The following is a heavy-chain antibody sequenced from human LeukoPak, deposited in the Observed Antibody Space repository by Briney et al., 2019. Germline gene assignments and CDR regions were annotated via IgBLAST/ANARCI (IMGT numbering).Heavy chain of an antibody. CDR2: ISGSGVNT. V-gene: IGHV3-23*01. CDR1: GFTFNNAW. Sequence: GGSLRLSCAASGFTFNNAWMSWVRQAPGKGLEWVSGISGSGVNTYYANSVKGRFTISRDKFMNTLYLQMNSLRAEDTAVYYCARGRGLPVRPPNEGFLDYWGRGTLVTVSS. D-gene: IGHD6-6*01. CDR3: ARGRGLPVRPPNEGFLDY. J-gene: IGHJ4*02.